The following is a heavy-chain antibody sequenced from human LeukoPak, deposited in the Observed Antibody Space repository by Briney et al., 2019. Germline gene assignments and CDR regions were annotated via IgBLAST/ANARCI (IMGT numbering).Heavy chain of an antibody. J-gene: IGHJ3*02. D-gene: IGHD6-13*01. V-gene: IGHV3-30-3*01. CDR2: ISYDGSNK. CDR1: GFTFSSYA. CDR3: AKGLPRIAAANDAFDI. Sequence: PGRSLRLSCAASGFTFSSYAMHWVRQAPGKGLEWVAVISYDGSNKYYADSVKGRFTISRDNSKNTLYLQMNSLRAEDTAVYYCAKGLPRIAAANDAFDIWGQGTMVTVSS.